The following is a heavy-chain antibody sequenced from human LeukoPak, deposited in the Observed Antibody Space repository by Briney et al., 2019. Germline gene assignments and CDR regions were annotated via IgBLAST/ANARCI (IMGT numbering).Heavy chain of an antibody. CDR2: INHSGST. Sequence: SETLSLTCAVYGGSFSGYYWSWIRQPPGKGLEWIGEINHSGSTNYNPSLKSRVTISVDKSKNQFSLKLNSVTAADTAVYYCARDRAMDVWGQGTTVTVSS. D-gene: IGHD3-10*01. CDR1: GGSFSGYY. V-gene: IGHV4-34*01. CDR3: ARDRAMDV. J-gene: IGHJ6*02.